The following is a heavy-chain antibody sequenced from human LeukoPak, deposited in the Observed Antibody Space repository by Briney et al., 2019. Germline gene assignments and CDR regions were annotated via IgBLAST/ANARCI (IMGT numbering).Heavy chain of an antibody. CDR2: MNPNSGNT. D-gene: IGHD1-26*01. CDR3: AREGSGSYYYYYYGMDV. J-gene: IGHJ6*02. V-gene: IGHV1-8*01. CDR1: GYTFTSYD. Sequence: ASVKVSCKASGYTFTSYDINWVRQATGQGLEWMGWMNPNSGNTGHAQKFQGRVTMTRNTSISTAYMELSSLRSEDTAVYYCAREGSGSYYYYYYGMDVWGQGTTVTVSS.